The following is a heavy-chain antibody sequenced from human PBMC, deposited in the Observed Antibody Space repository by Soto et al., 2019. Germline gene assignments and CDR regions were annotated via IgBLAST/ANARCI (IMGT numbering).Heavy chain of an antibody. CDR1: GFTFSSYG. V-gene: IGHV3-33*01. CDR2: IWYDGSNK. Sequence: QMQLVESGGGVVQPGRSLRLSCVASGFTFSSYGMHWVRQAPGKGLEWVAVIWYDGSNKYYADSVKGRFTISRDNSKNTLYLQMNSLRAEDTAVYYCARAPNYYFDSWGQGTQVTVSS. CDR3: ARAPNYYFDS. J-gene: IGHJ4*02. D-gene: IGHD1-1*01.